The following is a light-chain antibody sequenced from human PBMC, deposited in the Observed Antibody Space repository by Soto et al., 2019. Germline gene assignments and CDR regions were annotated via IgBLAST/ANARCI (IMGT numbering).Light chain of an antibody. Sequence: DIQMTQSPSTLSASVGDRVTITCRASQSIRSWLAWYQQKPGKAPKLLIYKASSLESGVPSRFSGSGSGTELALTISSLQPDDFATYYCQHYNSYPWTFGQGTKVEIK. CDR1: QSIRSW. J-gene: IGKJ1*01. CDR3: QHYNSYPWT. CDR2: KAS. V-gene: IGKV1-5*03.